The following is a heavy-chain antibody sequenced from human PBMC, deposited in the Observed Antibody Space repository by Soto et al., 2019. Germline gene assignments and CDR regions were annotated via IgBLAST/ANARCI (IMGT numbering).Heavy chain of an antibody. CDR3: ARTRARGYSYGPDYYYSYGMDV. V-gene: IGHV4-59*01. J-gene: IGHJ6*02. CDR2: IYYSGST. CDR1: GGSISSYY. Sequence: PSETLSLTCTVSGGSISSYYWSWIRQPPGKGLEWIGYIYYSGSTNYNPSLKSRVTISVDTSKNQFSLKLSSVTAADTAVYYCARTRARGYSYGPDYYYSYGMDVWGQGTTVTVSS. D-gene: IGHD5-18*01.